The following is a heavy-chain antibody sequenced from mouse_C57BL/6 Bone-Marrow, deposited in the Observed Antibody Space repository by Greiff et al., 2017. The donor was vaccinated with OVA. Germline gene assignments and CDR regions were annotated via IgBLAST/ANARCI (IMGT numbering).Heavy chain of an antibody. CDR1: GYTFTGYW. J-gene: IGHJ4*01. CDR3: ARRIYYYGSSPPVYAMDY. Sequence: QVQLQQSGAELMKPGASVKLSCKATGYTFTGYWIEWVKQRPGHGLEWIGEILPGSGSTNYNEKFKGKATFTVDTSSNTAYMQLSSLTSEDSAIYYYARRIYYYGSSPPVYAMDYWGQGTSVTVSS. CDR2: ILPGSGST. D-gene: IGHD1-1*01. V-gene: IGHV1-9*01.